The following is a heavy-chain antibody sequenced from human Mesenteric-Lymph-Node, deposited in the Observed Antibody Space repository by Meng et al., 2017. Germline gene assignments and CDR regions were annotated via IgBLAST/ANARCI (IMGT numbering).Heavy chain of an antibody. CDR1: VGSFSGYY. Sequence: QVQLLQRGAVPLKPSETLSSTCAVYVGSFSGYYWSWIRQPPGKGLEWIGEINHSGSTNYNPSLKSRVVISVDRSKNQFSLNLSSVTAADTAVYYCGRDQGRQLINHWGQGTLVTVSS. D-gene: IGHD1-1*01. CDR3: GRDQGRQLINH. V-gene: IGHV4-34*01. CDR2: INHSGST. J-gene: IGHJ4*02.